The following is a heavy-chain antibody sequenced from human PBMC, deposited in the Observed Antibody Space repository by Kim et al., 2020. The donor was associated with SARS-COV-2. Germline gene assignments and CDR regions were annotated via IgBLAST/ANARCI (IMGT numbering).Heavy chain of an antibody. Sequence: SETLSLTCTVSGGSISSSSYYWGWIRQPPGKGLEWIGCIYYSGSTYYNPPLKSRVTISVDTSQNQFSLKLSSVTAADTAVYYCARHAQQWLATGDWFDPWGQGTLVTVSS. CDR3: ARHAQQWLATGDWFDP. D-gene: IGHD6-19*01. CDR1: GGSISSSSYY. CDR2: IYYSGST. J-gene: IGHJ5*02. V-gene: IGHV4-39*01.